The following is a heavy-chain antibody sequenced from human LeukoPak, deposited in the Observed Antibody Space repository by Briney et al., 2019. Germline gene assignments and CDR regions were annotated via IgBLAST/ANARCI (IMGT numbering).Heavy chain of an antibody. Sequence: SVKVSCKASGGTFSSYTISWVRQAPGQGLEWMGRIIPILGIANYAQKFQGRATITADKSTNTAYMELSSLRSEDTAVYYCARDDGITGTTYDYWGQGTLVTVSS. CDR3: ARDDGITGTTYDY. J-gene: IGHJ4*02. CDR1: GGTFSSYT. D-gene: IGHD1-7*01. CDR2: IIPILGIA. V-gene: IGHV1-69*04.